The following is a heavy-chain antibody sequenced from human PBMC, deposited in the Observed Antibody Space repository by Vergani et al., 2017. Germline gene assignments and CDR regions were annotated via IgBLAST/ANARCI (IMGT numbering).Heavy chain of an antibody. CDR2: ISSSSSTI. V-gene: IGHV3-48*01. CDR1: GFTFSSYS. CDR3: ARGGAAYSGSYYSRWDYYGMDV. Sequence: EVQLVESGGGLVQPGGSLRLSCAASGFTFSSYSMNWVRQAPGKGLEWVSYISSSSSTIYYADSVKGRFTISRDNAKNSLYLQMNSLRAEDTAVYYCARGGAAYSGSYYSRWDYYGMDVWGKGTTVTVSS. D-gene: IGHD1-26*01. J-gene: IGHJ6*04.